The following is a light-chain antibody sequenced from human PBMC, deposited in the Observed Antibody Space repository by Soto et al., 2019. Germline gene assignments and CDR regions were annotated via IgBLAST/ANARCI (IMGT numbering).Light chain of an antibody. CDR2: GAS. V-gene: IGKV3-20*01. Sequence: EIVLTQSPGTLSLSPGERATLSCRASQSVGSNYLAWYQRKPGQAPRLLIYGASSRATGIPDRFSGSGSGTDFTLTISRLEPEDFAVYYCQQYNSSPWTFGQGTKLEFK. J-gene: IGKJ2*01. CDR1: QSVGSNY. CDR3: QQYNSSPWT.